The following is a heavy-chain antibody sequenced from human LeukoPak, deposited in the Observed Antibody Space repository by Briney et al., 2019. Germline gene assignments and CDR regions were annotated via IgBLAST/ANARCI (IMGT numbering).Heavy chain of an antibody. CDR3: AREDYDILTGNWFDP. J-gene: IGHJ5*02. V-gene: IGHV1-46*01. Sequence: ASVKVSCKASGYTSTSYYMHWVRQAPGQGLEWMGIINPSGGSTSYAQKFQGRVTMTRDTSTSTVYMELSSLRSEDTAVYYCAREDYDILTGNWFDPWGQGTLVTVSS. D-gene: IGHD3-9*01. CDR2: INPSGGST. CDR1: GYTSTSYY.